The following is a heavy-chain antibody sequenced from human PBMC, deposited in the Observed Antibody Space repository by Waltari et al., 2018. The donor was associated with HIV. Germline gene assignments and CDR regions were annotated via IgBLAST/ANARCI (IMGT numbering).Heavy chain of an antibody. CDR1: GYTMESGFY. CDR3: VRAPGATDF. Sequence: QVYLRESGPGLVRPSETLSLPCSVAGYTMESGFYWTWVRQSPGKGLEWIGSIFYSGRTWYSPSLESRATITVDTSMNQFSLRLSSVTVADTALYYCVRAPGATDFWGPGILVTVSS. CDR2: IFYSGRT. J-gene: IGHJ4*02. V-gene: IGHV4-38-2*02.